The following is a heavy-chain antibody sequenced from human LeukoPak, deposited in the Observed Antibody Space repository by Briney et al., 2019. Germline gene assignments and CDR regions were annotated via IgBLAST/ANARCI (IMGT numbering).Heavy chain of an antibody. V-gene: IGHV4-34*01. CDR2: IIHSGST. Sequence: SETLSLTCAVYGGSFSGYYWNWIRQPPGKGLEWIGEIIHSGSTNYNPSLKSRVTISVDTSKNQFSLKLSSVTAADTAVYYCARGPNFWSGYYPSYYYYYMDVWGKGTTVTVSS. CDR1: GGSFSGYY. CDR3: ARGPNFWSGYYPSYYYYYMDV. J-gene: IGHJ6*03. D-gene: IGHD3-3*01.